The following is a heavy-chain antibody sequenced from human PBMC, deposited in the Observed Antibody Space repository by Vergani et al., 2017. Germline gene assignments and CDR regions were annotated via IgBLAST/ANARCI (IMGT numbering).Heavy chain of an antibody. J-gene: IGHJ4*02. CDR3: ARDLAAAAGFDY. D-gene: IGHD6-13*01. V-gene: IGHV3-33*01. CDR1: GFTFSSYG. CDR2: IWYDGSNK. Sequence: QVQLVESGGGVVQPGRSLRLSCAASGFTFSSYGMHWVRQAPGKGLEWVAVIWYDGSNKYYADSLKGRFTISRDNSKNTRYLQMNSLRAEDTAVYYCARDLAAAAGFDYWGQGTLVTVSS.